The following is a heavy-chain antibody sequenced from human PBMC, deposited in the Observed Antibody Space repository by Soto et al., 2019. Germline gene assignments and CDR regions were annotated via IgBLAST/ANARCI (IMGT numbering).Heavy chain of an antibody. Sequence: EVQLLESGGGLVQPGGSLRLSCAASGFTFSNYAMSWVRQATGKGLKWVSSISGSGDRTFSADSLKGRFAISRDNSRNMLFLQISSLRADDTAVYYCAKGCRDDVLTGFYLTYFDYWGQGTQVTVPS. V-gene: IGHV3-23*01. D-gene: IGHD3-9*01. CDR3: AKGCRDDVLTGFYLTYFDY. CDR1: GFTFSNYA. CDR2: ISGSGDRT. J-gene: IGHJ4*02.